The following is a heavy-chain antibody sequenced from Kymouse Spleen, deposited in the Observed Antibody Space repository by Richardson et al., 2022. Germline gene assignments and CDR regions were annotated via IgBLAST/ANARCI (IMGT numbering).Heavy chain of an antibody. J-gene: IGHJ6*02. Sequence: QVQLVESGGGVVQPGRSLRLSCAASGFTFSSYGMHWVRQAPGKGLEWVAVIWYDGSNKYYADSVKGRFTISRDNSKNTLYLQMNSLRAEDTAVYYCAREVGATDYGMDVWGQGTTVTVSS. CDR1: GFTFSSYG. CDR2: IWYDGSNK. D-gene: IGHD1-26*01. V-gene: IGHV3-33*01. CDR3: AREVGATDYGMDV.